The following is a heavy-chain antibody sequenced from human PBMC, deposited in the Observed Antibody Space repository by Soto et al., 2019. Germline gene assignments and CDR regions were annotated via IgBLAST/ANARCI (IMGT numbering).Heavy chain of an antibody. J-gene: IGHJ4*02. CDR3: STYSYDDHNSGYHDF. CDR2: IHHTGST. V-gene: IGHV4-39*01. Sequence: KASETLSLTCTVAGGSITRRNHYWGWVRQPPGKGLEWVASIHHTGSTYYNPSLRARIRMSIDTSKNRFSLSLTSVTATDTATYFCSTYSYDDHNSGYHDFWGPGTLVTVSS. D-gene: IGHD5-12*01. CDR1: GGSITRRNHY.